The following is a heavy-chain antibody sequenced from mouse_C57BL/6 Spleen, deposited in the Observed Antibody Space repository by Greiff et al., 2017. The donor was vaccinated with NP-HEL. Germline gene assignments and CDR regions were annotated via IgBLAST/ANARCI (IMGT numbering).Heavy chain of an antibody. CDR2: INPNNGGT. V-gene: IGHV1-26*01. CDR3: ARSPHYYGSSPHAMDY. Sequence: VQLQQSGPELVKPGASVKISCKASGYTFTDYYMNWVKQSHGKSLEWIGDINPNNGGTSYNQKFKGKATLTVDKSSSTAYMELRSLTSEDSAVYYCARSPHYYGSSPHAMDYWGQGTSVTVSS. J-gene: IGHJ4*01. D-gene: IGHD1-1*01. CDR1: GYTFTDYY.